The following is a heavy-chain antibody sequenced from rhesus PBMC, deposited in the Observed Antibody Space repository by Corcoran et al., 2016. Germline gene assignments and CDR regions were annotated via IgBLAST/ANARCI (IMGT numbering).Heavy chain of an antibody. V-gene: IGHV4-173*01. CDR3: ARDAIVVVFTALFDY. CDR1: GGSISSNY. Sequence: QLQLQESGPGLVKPSETLSLTCAVSGGSISSNYWSWIRQPPGKGLEWIGRIFGSGGRTDYNPSLKSMVTISTGTSKNQFSLKLSSVTAADTAVYYCARDAIVVVFTALFDYWGQGVLVTVSS. D-gene: IGHD2-27*01. CDR2: IFGSGGRT. J-gene: IGHJ4*01.